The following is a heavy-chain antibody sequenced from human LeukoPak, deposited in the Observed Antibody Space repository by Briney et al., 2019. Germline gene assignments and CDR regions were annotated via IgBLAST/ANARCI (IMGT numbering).Heavy chain of an antibody. CDR1: GFTFSSYS. V-gene: IGHV3-21*01. D-gene: IGHD3-9*01. CDR2: ISSSSSYI. CDR3: AKVITYDILTGIKNGMDV. J-gene: IGHJ6*02. Sequence: PGGSLRLSCAASGFTFSSYSMNWVRQAPGKGLEWVSSISSSSSYIYYADSVKGRFTISRDNSKNTLYLQMNSLRAEDTAVYYCAKVITYDILTGIKNGMDVWGQGTTVTVSS.